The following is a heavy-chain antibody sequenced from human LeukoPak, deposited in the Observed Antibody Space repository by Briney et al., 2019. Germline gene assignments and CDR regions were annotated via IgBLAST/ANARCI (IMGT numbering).Heavy chain of an antibody. J-gene: IGHJ4*02. CDR3: ARDLLGWELHYFDY. Sequence: GGSLRLSCAASGFTVSSNYMSWVRQAPGKGLEGVSSISGSSSYIYYADSVKGRFSISRDNAKNSLYLQMNSLRAEDTAVYYCARDLLGWELHYFDYWGQGTLVTVSS. D-gene: IGHD1-26*01. CDR1: GFTVSSNY. CDR2: ISGSSSYI. V-gene: IGHV3-21*01.